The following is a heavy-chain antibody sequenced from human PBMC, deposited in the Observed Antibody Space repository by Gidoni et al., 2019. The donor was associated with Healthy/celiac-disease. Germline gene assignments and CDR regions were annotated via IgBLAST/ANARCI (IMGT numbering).Heavy chain of an antibody. D-gene: IGHD5-18*01. CDR3: AKDQEQVSESAAMVFDY. V-gene: IGHV3-30*18. CDR2: ISYDGSNK. J-gene: IGHJ4*02. CDR1: GFPFSSYG. Sequence: QVQLVESGGGVVQPGRSLRLSCAASGFPFSSYGMHWVRQAPGKGLEWVAVISYDGSNKYYADSVKGRFTISRDNSKNTLYLQMNSLRAEDTAVYYCAKDQEQVSESAAMVFDYWGQGTLVTVSS.